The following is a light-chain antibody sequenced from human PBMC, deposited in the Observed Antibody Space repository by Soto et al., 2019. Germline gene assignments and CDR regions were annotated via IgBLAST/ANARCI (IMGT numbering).Light chain of an antibody. J-gene: IGKJ4*01. CDR1: QALSNY. CDR3: QQANSFPFT. V-gene: IGKV1-9*01. CDR2: SAS. Sequence: DIQLTQSPSVPSASVGDTVTITCRASQALSNYLAWYQQKPGKAPDLLIYSASTLQSGVPSRFSGSGSGTDFTLTISSLQPEDFATYYCQQANSFPFTFGGGTKVDIK.